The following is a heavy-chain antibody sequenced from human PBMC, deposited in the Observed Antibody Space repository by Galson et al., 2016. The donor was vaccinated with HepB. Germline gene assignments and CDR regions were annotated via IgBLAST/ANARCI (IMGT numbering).Heavy chain of an antibody. D-gene: IGHD4-17*01. CDR1: GFTFSDNY. Sequence: SLRLSCAASGFTFSDNYMTWIRQAPGKGLEWTSYISTSGETIYYADSVKGRFTISRDNAKSSLYLQMNSLRAEDTAVYYCAKNPNFGDYAYSDFWGQGTLVTVSS. V-gene: IGHV3-11*01. CDR2: ISTSGETI. CDR3: AKNPNFGDYAYSDF. J-gene: IGHJ4*02.